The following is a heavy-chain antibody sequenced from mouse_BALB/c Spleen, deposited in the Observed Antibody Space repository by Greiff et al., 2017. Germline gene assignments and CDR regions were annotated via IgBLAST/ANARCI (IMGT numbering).Heavy chain of an antibody. D-gene: IGHD1-1*01. CDR1: GFSLTDYG. CDR2: IWGGGST. V-gene: IGHV2-6-5*01. Sequence: VQRVESGPGLVAPSQSLSITCTVSGFSLTDYGVSWIRQPPGKGLEWLGVIWGGGSTYYNSALKSRLSISKDNSKSQVFLKMNSLQTDDTAMYYCAKQDYYGSKDAMDYWGQGTSVTVSS. J-gene: IGHJ4*01. CDR3: AKQDYYGSKDAMDY.